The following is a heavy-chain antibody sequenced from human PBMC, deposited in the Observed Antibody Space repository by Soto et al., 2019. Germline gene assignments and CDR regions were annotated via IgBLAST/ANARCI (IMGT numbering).Heavy chain of an antibody. V-gene: IGHV3-23*01. D-gene: IGHD2-15*01. CDR1: GFTFSSYP. J-gene: IGHJ2*01. CDR2: ISASGAGT. CDR3: AKDINPQDSPRGYFDL. Sequence: EVQLLESGGGLVQPGGSLRLSCAASGFTFSSYPMSWVRQAPGKGLERVSGISASGAGTHYADSVKGRFTISRDNSKNTLYRQMNGLRAEDTAVYYCAKDINPQDSPRGYFDLWGRGTLVSVSS.